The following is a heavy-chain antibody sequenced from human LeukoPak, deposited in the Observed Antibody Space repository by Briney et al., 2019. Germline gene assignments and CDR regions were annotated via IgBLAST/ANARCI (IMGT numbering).Heavy chain of an antibody. V-gene: IGHV4-34*01. J-gene: IGHJ4*02. CDR2: INHSGST. CDR1: GGSFSGYY. D-gene: IGHD3-22*01. CDR3: ARALIYDSSGYQDY. Sequence: PSETLSLTCAVYGGSFSGYYWSWIRQPPGKGLEWIGEINHSGSTNYNPSLKSRVTISVDTSKNQFSLKLSSVTAADTAVYYCARALIYDSSGYQDYWGQGTLVTVSS.